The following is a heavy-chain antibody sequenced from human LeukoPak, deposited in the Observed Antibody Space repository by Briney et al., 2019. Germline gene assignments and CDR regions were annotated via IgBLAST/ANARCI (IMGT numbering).Heavy chain of an antibody. V-gene: IGHV1-69*13. CDR1: GGTFSSYA. J-gene: IGHJ4*02. CDR3: ARGAGYSSSWYVYYFDY. D-gene: IGHD6-13*01. Sequence: SVKVSCKASGGTFSSYAISWVRQAPGQGLEWMGGIIPIFGTANYAQKFQGRVTITADESTSTAYMELSSLRSEDTAAYYCARGAGYSSSWYVYYFDYWGQGTLVTASS. CDR2: IIPIFGTA.